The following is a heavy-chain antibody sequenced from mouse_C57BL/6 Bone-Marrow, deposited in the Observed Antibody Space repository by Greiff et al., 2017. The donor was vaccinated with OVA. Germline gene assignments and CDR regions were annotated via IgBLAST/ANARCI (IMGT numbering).Heavy chain of an antibody. D-gene: IGHD1-1*01. J-gene: IGHJ2*01. CDR3: ATYGSSLYYFDY. CDR1: GYAFSSSW. CDR2: IYPGDGDT. Sequence: VKPGASVKISCKASGYAFSSSWMNWVKQRPGKGLEWIGRIYPGDGDTNYNGKFKGKATLTADKSSSTAYMQLSSLTSEDSAVYFCATYGSSLYYFDYWGQGTTLTVSS. V-gene: IGHV1-82*01.